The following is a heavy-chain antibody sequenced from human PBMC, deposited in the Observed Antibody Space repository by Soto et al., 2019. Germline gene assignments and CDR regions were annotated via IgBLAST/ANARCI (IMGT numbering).Heavy chain of an antibody. CDR3: VRDGFFVY. D-gene: IGHD2-2*03. J-gene: IGHJ4*02. V-gene: IGHV1-18*01. Sequence: GQGREWMGWISASNGNTNYAQKLQGRVTMTTDTSTNTAYMELRSLRSDDTAVYYCVRDGFFVYWGQGNLVSVSS. CDR2: ISASNGNT.